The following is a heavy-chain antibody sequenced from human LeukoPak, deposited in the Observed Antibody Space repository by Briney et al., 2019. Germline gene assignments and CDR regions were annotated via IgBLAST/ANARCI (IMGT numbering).Heavy chain of an antibody. V-gene: IGHV4-59*01. CDR1: GGSISSYY. CDR2: IYYSGST. CDR3: ARALKWFDP. J-gene: IGHJ5*02. Sequence: PSETLSLTCTVSGGSISSYYWSWIRQPPGKGLEWIGYIYYSGSTNYNPSLKSRVTISVDTSKNQFSLKLSSVTAADTAVYYCARALKWFDPWGQGTLVTVSS.